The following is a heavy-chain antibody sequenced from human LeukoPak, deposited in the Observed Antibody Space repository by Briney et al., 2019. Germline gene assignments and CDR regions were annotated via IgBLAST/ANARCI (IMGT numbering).Heavy chain of an antibody. D-gene: IGHD6-13*01. V-gene: IGHV3-23*01. CDR2: ISGSGGST. Sequence: QTGGSLRLSCAASGFTFSSYGMSWVRQAPGKGLEWVSAISGSGGSTYYADSVKGRFAISRDNSKNTLYLQMNSLRAEDTAVYYCAKDRDKQQLVLGYLGYWGQGTLVTVSS. CDR3: AKDRDKQQLVLGYLGY. CDR1: GFTFSSYG. J-gene: IGHJ4*02.